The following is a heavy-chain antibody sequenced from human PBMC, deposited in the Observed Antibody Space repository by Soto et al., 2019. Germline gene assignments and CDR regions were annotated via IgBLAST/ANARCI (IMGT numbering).Heavy chain of an antibody. V-gene: IGHV4-59*08. D-gene: IGHD2-15*01. CDR2: IYYSGST. CDR3: ARVGGYCSGGSCYDY. J-gene: IGHJ4*02. Sequence: SETLSLTCTVSGGSISSYYWSWIRQPPGKGLEKIGYIYYSGSTNYNPSLKSRVTISVDTSKNQFSLKLSSVTAADTAVYYCARVGGYCSGGSCYDYWGQGTLVTLST. CDR1: GGSISSYY.